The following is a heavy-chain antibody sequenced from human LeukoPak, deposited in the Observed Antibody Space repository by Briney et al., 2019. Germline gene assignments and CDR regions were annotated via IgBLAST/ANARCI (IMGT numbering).Heavy chain of an antibody. J-gene: IGHJ4*02. CDR2: ISPSGGST. CDR1: GYTFTSNY. V-gene: IGHV1-46*01. CDR3: ARGIDY. Sequence: ASVKVSCKAFGYTFTSNYMHWVRQAPGQGPEWMGVISPSGGSTTYAQKFQGRVTLTRDMSTSTDYLELSSLRSEDTAVYYCARGIDYWGRGTLVTVSS.